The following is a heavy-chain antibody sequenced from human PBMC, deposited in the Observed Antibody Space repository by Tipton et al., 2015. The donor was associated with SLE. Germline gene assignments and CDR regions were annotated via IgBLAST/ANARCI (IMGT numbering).Heavy chain of an antibody. CDR2: IYASGST. Sequence: LTCTVSDGSISDYYWTWIRQPAGEGLEWIGRIYASGSTNYNPSLRSRVAMSVDTSKSHFSLKLNSVTAADTAVYYCARHEDYGGNLGYYFDYWGQGTLVTVSS. D-gene: IGHD4-23*01. CDR3: ARHEDYGGNLGYYFDY. CDR1: DGSISDYY. V-gene: IGHV4-4*07. J-gene: IGHJ4*02.